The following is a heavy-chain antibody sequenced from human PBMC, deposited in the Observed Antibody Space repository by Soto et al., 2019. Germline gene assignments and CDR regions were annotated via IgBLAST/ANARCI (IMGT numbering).Heavy chain of an antibody. V-gene: IGHV4-4*07. D-gene: IGHD2-15*01. J-gene: IGHJ5*02. CDR2: IYTSGST. CDR3: ARLLVVVAASGPNWFDP. CDR1: GGSISSYY. Sequence: SETLSLTCTVSGGSISSYYWSWIRQPAGKGLEWIGRIYTSGSTNYNPSLKSRVTMSVDTSKNQFSLKLSSVTAADTAVYYCARLLVVVAASGPNWFDPWGQGTLVTVSS.